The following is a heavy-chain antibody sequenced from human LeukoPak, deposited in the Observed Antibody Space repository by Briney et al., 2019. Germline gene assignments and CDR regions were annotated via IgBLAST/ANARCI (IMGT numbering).Heavy chain of an antibody. J-gene: IGHJ4*02. D-gene: IGHD3-22*01. CDR3: ASSYYYDSSGYYPFDY. Sequence: PSQTLSLTCAVSGGSISSGGYSWSWIRQPPGKGLEWIGYIYHSGSTYYNPSLKSRVTISVDRSKNQFSLKLSSVTAADTAVYYCASSYYYDSSGYYPFDYWGQGTLVTVSS. CDR2: IYHSGST. V-gene: IGHV4-30-2*01. CDR1: GGSISSGGYS.